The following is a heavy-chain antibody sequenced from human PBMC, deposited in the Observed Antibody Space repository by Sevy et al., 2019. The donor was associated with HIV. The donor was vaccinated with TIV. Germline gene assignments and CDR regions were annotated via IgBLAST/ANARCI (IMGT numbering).Heavy chain of an antibody. CDR3: AKDSGYCSSWSVGLFDS. D-gene: IGHD6-13*01. CDR1: GFTFSSYA. J-gene: IGHJ4*02. Sequence: GGSLRLSCAASGFTFSSYAMSWVRQAPGKGLEWVSAISGSGGSTYYADSVKGRFTISRDNSKNTLYLQMNSLRAEDTAVYYCAKDSGYCSSWSVGLFDSWGQGTLVTVSS. CDR2: ISGSGGST. V-gene: IGHV3-23*01.